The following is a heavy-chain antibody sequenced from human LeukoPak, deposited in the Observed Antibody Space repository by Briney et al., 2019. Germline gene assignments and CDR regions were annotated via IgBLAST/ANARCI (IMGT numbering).Heavy chain of an antibody. D-gene: IGHD6-19*01. CDR3: ARGYSSGWYCDY. J-gene: IGHJ4*02. CDR1: GGTFSSYA. CDR2: INPNSGGT. V-gene: IGHV1-2*04. Sequence: ASVKVSCKASGGTFSSYAISWVRQAPGQGLEWMGWINPNSGGTNYSQKFQDWVTMTRDTSISTAYMELSRLRSDDTAVYYCARGYSSGWYCDYWGQGTLVTVSS.